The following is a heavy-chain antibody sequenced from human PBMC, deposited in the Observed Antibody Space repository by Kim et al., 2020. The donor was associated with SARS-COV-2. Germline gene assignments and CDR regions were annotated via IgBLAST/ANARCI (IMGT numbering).Heavy chain of an antibody. D-gene: IGHD3-16*01. Sequence: GGSLRLSCAASGFTFSSYARSWVRQAPGKGLEWVSAISGSGGSTYYADSVKGRVTISRDNSKHTLYLQMNSLRAEDTAVYYCGNPGLVRRYYFDYWGQGSLVTVSS. V-gene: IGHV3-23*01. CDR1: GFTFSSYA. CDR3: GNPGLVRRYYFDY. J-gene: IGHJ4*02. CDR2: ISGSGGST.